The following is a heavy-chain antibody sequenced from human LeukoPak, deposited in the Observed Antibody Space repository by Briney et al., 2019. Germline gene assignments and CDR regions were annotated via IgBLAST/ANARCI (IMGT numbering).Heavy chain of an antibody. V-gene: IGHV4-34*01. J-gene: IGHJ4*02. CDR2: INHSGST. CDR1: GGSFSGYY. Sequence: PSETLSLTCAVSGGSFSGYYWNWVRERPGKGLEWSGEINHSGSTNYNPSLKSGGTISVETCKNKFSLTQRCVTAADTTVYYCARGFGSGWSTLFHYWGQGTLVTVSS. D-gene: IGHD6-19*01. CDR3: ARGFGSGWSTLFHY.